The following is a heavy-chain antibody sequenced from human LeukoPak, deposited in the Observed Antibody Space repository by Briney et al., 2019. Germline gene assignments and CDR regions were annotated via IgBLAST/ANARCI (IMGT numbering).Heavy chain of an antibody. CDR3: ASGSYSGYDYGDY. CDR1: GFTFSNYA. V-gene: IGHV3-23*01. D-gene: IGHD5-12*01. Sequence: GGSLRLSCAASGFTFSNYAMSWVRQAPGKGLEWVSVIGTIPGVTYYTESVKGRFTISRDNSKNTVYLQMNSLRAEDTALYYCASGSYSGYDYGDYWGQGTLVTVSS. CDR2: IGTIPGVT. J-gene: IGHJ4*02.